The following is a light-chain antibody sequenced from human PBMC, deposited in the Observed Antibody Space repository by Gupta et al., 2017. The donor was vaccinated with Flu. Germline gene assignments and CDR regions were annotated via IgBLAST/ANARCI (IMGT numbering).Light chain of an antibody. CDR3: QQSDSSPRT. V-gene: IGKV1-39*01. Sequence: DIQMTQSPLSLSASVGDRVTITCRASQTVSSYLNWYQQKPGEAPKLLIYTASSLQSGVPSRFSGSGSGTDFTLTISRLQVEDFATYYCQQSDSSPRTFGPGTKVEIK. CDR1: QTVSSY. J-gene: IGKJ1*01. CDR2: TAS.